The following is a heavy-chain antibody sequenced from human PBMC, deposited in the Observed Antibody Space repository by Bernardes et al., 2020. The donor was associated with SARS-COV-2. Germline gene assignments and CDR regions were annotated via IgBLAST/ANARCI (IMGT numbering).Heavy chain of an antibody. CDR3: VRAMDY. V-gene: IGHV3-7*04. CDR1: GFTFSSYW. J-gene: IGHJ4*02. Sequence: GGSLRLSCAASGFTFSSYWMHWVRQAPGKGLEWVANIRQDGSEKYYVNSVKGRFTISRDNAKNSLFLEMNSLRAEDTAVYYCVRAMDYWGQGTLVTVSS. CDR2: IRQDGSEK.